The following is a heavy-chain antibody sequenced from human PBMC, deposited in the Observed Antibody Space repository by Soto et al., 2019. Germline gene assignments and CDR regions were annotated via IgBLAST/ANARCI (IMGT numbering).Heavy chain of an antibody. V-gene: IGHV4-31*03. J-gene: IGHJ4*02. CDR3: ARERHDYYDSSGYLDY. Sequence: PSETLSLTCTFSGGSISSGGYYLSWIRQHPGKGLEWIGYIYYSGSTYYSPSLKSRVTISVDTSKNQFSLKLSSVTAADTAVYYCARERHDYYDSSGYLDYWGQGTLVTVSS. CDR2: IYYSGST. CDR1: GGSISSGGYY. D-gene: IGHD3-22*01.